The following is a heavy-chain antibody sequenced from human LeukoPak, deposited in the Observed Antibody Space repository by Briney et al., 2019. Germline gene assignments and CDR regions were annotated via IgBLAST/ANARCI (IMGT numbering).Heavy chain of an antibody. CDR3: ARQARSNGYYRRRCFDY. V-gene: IGHV3-7*01. CDR2: IKQDGSEK. Sequence: GGSLRLSCAASGFTFSSYWMSWVRQAPGKGLEWVANIKQDGSEKYYVDSVKGRFTISRDNAKNSLYLQMNSLRAEDTAVYYCARQARSNGYYRRRCFDYWGQGTLVTVSS. J-gene: IGHJ4*02. CDR1: GFTFSSYW. D-gene: IGHD3-22*01.